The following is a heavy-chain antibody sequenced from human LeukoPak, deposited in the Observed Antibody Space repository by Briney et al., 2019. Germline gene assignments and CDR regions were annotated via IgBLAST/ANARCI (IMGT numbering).Heavy chain of an antibody. V-gene: IGHV3-23*01. CDR3: AKEKSRRFDFDY. Sequence: GGSLRLSCAASGFTFNTYTMNWVRQAPGKGLEWVSSLSAGGGGAYYADSVRGRFTISRDDSKNTLYLQMNSLRVEDTARYYCAKEKSRRFDFDYWGQGTLATVSS. CDR1: GFTFNTYT. CDR2: LSAGGGGA. D-gene: IGHD3-10*01. J-gene: IGHJ4*02.